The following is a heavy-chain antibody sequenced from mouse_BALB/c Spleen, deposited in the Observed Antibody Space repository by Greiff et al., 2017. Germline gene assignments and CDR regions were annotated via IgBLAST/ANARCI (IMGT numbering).Heavy chain of an antibody. CDR1: GFTFSSYA. CDR3: ARCDCYDVYFDY. V-gene: IGHV5-6-5*01. Sequence: EVQGVESGGGLVKPGGSLKLSCAASGFTFSSYAMSWVRQTPEKRLEWVATISSGGSTYYPDSVKGRFTISSDNARNILYLQMSRLRCEDTAMYYCARCDCYDVYFDYWGQGTTLTVSS. J-gene: IGHJ2*01. CDR2: ISSGGST. D-gene: IGHD2-12*01.